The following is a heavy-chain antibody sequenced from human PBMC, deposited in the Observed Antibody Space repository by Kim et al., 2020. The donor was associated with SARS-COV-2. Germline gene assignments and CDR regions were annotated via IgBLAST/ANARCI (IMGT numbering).Heavy chain of an antibody. Sequence: KGRFTISRDNSKNTLYLQMNSLRAEDTAVYYCAIRRNCSGGSCYPFYFDYWGQGTLVTVSS. CDR3: AIRRNCSGGSCYPFYFDY. J-gene: IGHJ4*02. D-gene: IGHD2-15*01. V-gene: IGHV3-23*01.